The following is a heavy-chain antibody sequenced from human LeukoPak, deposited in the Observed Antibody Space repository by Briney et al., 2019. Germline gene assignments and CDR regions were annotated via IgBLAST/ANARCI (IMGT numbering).Heavy chain of an antibody. J-gene: IGHJ2*01. D-gene: IGHD3-3*01. CDR1: SGSISSSYY. CDR2: IYYSGST. V-gene: IGHV4-59*08. Sequence: PSETLSLTCTVSSGSISSSYYWSWIRQPPGKGLEWIGSIYYSGSTNYNPSLKSRDTISVDTSKNQFSLKLSSVTAADTAVYYCARTYYDFWSGSRYWYFQLWGRGTLVTVSS. CDR3: ARTYYDFWSGSRYWYFQL.